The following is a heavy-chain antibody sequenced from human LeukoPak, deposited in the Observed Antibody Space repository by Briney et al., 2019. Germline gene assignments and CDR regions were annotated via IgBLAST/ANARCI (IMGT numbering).Heavy chain of an antibody. Sequence: PGGSLRLSCAASGFTFSIYAMSWVRQAPGKGLQWVSSITSSGDGTYYADSVKGRFTISRDNSENMLYLQMNSLRVEDTAVYFCAKDRPNYYGSNGHYYRRDGDDRGQGTLVTVSS. CDR3: AKDRPNYYGSNGHYYRRDGDD. V-gene: IGHV3-23*01. J-gene: IGHJ4*02. CDR2: ITSSGDGT. CDR1: GFTFSIYA. D-gene: IGHD3-22*01.